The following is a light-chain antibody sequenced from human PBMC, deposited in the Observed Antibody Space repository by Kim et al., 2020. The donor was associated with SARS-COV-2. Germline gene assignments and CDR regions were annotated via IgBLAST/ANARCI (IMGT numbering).Light chain of an antibody. CDR2: GAS. J-gene: IGKJ2*01. Sequence: SPGERATLSCMASQSVSSSYLAWYPQKPGQAPRLLIYGASSRATGIPDRFSGSGSGTDFTLTISRLEPEDFAVYYCQQYGSSPMYTFGQGTKLEI. CDR3: QQYGSSPMYT. V-gene: IGKV3-20*01. CDR1: QSVSSSY.